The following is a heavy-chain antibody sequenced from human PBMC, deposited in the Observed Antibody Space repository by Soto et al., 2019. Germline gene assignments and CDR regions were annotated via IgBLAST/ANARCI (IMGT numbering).Heavy chain of an antibody. CDR2: INSDGSST. Sequence: EVQLVESGGGLVQPGGSLRLSCAASGFTFSSYWMHWVRQAPGKGLVWVSRINSDGSSTSYADSVKGRFTISRDNVKKTLYLQMNSQRPHDTAVYYCARGVVLPAISVGVLYYYYMYLWGKGTKVTVSS. CDR1: GFTFSSYW. CDR3: ARGVVLPAISVGVLYYYYMYL. V-gene: IGHV3-74*01. D-gene: IGHD2-15*01. J-gene: IGHJ6*03.